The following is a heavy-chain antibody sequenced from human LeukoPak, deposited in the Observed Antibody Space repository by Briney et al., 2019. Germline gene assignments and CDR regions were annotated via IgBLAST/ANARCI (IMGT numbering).Heavy chain of an antibody. J-gene: IGHJ4*02. CDR3: TRWRSDYNFNGIDY. V-gene: IGHV3-64*01. CDR1: GFTFSDYP. D-gene: IGHD4-11*01. Sequence: GGSLRLSCVASGFTFSDYPMNWVRQAPGKGLEYVSGINGNGRSTYFATSVRGRFTISRDNSKNTLYLQMGSLRAEDMAVYYCTRWRSDYNFNGIDYWGQGTLVTVSS. CDR2: INGNGRST.